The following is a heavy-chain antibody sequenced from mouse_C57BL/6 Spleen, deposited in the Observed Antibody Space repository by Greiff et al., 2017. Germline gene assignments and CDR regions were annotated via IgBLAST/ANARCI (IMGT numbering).Heavy chain of an antibody. CDR3: ARVYGSSPWFAY. Sequence: EVKVEESGPGMVKPSQSLSLTCTVTGYSITSGYDWHWIRHFPGNKLEWMGYISYSGSTNYNPSLKSRISITHDTSKNHFFLKLNSVTTEDTATYYCARVYGSSPWFAYGGQGTLVTVSA. J-gene: IGHJ3*01. V-gene: IGHV3-1*01. CDR1: GYSITSGYD. CDR2: ISYSGST. D-gene: IGHD1-1*01.